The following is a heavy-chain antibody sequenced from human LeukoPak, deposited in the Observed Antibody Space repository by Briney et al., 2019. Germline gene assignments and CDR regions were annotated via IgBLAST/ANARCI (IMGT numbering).Heavy chain of an antibody. Sequence: ASVKVSCKASGYAFSNFGISWVRQAPGQGLEWMGWISGNNDNPNYGQKFQGRLTVTTDSSTSTAYMELRNLRSDDTAVYYCARDGTSTDDYWGQGTLVTVSS. CDR2: ISGNNDNP. CDR1: GYAFSNFG. CDR3: ARDGTSTDDY. J-gene: IGHJ4*02. D-gene: IGHD2-2*01. V-gene: IGHV1-18*01.